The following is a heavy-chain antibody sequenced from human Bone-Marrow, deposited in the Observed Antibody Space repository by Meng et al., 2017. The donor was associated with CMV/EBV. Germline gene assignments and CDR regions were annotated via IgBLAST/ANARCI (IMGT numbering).Heavy chain of an antibody. Sequence: ASVKVSCKASGYTFTSYYMHWVRQAPGQGLEWMGWINPNSGGTNYAQKFQGRVTMTRDTSISTAYMELSRLRSDDTAVYYCARDAVIVAIHYYYYGMDVWGQGTTVTVSS. CDR2: INPNSGGT. D-gene: IGHD5-12*01. CDR3: ARDAVIVAIHYYYYGMDV. V-gene: IGHV1-2*02. CDR1: GYTFTSYY. J-gene: IGHJ6*02.